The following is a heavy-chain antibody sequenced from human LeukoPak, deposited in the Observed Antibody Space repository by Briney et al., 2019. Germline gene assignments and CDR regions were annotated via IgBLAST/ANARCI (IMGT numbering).Heavy chain of an antibody. Sequence: PGGSLRLSCAASGFTFSSDCMSWGRQAPGKGQEWVANIKQDGSEKSYVDSVKSRFTISRDNAKNTLYLQMNSLRAEDTAVYYCARDDCSSISCYHNWFDPWGQGTLVTVSS. D-gene: IGHD2-2*01. CDR3: ARDDCSSISCYHNWFDP. J-gene: IGHJ5*02. CDR1: GFTFSSDC. CDR2: IKQDGSEK. V-gene: IGHV3-7*01.